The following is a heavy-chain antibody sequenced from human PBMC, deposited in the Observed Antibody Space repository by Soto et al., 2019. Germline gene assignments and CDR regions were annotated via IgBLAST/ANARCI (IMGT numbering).Heavy chain of an antibody. D-gene: IGHD2-21*02. J-gene: IGHJ4*02. CDR2: IIPIFGTA. CDR1: GGTFSSYA. Sequence: SVKVSCKASGGTFSSYAISWVRQAPGQGLEWMGGIIPIFGTANYAQKFQGRVTITADESTSTAYMELSSLRSEDTAVYYCARVGPAPDLVTASIWRQGTLVTVSS. CDR3: ARVGPAPDLVTASI. V-gene: IGHV1-69*13.